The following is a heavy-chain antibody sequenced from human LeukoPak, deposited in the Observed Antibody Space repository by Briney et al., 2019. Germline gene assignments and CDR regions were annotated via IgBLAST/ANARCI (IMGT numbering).Heavy chain of an antibody. D-gene: IGHD6-19*01. CDR2: IYSGGST. CDR1: GFTVSSNY. J-gene: IGHJ6*04. Sequence: GGSLRLSCAASGFTVSSNYMSWVRQAPGKGLEWVSVIYSGGSTYYADSVKGRFTISRDNSKNTLYLQMNSLRAEDTAVYYCARGGMYSSGWYLVYYYYGMDVWGKGTTVTVSS. CDR3: ARGGMYSSGWYLVYYYYGMDV. V-gene: IGHV3-53*01.